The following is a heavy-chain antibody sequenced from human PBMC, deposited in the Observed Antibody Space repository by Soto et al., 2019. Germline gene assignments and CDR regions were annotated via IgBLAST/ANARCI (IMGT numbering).Heavy chain of an antibody. J-gene: IGHJ4*02. CDR1: GFTFSVHH. CDR2: IRSIANSYTT. Sequence: EVQLVESGGGLVQPGGSLRLSCVGSGFTFSVHHMDWVRQAPGKGLEWVGRIRSIANSYTTEYAASVEGRFTISRDDSKDALYLQLNSLKTVDTAVYYFAKVVDYLELVFDLWGQGTLVSVSS. CDR3: AKVVDYLELVFDL. D-gene: IGHD4-17*01. V-gene: IGHV3-72*01.